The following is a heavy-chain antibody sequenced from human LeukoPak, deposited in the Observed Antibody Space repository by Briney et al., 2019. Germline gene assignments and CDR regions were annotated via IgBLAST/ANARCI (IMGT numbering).Heavy chain of an antibody. CDR2: MNPNSGDT. CDR1: GYTFARYE. Sequence: GASVKVSCKASGYTFARYEINWVRQATGQGLEWMGWMNPNSGDTGYAQEFQGRVTMTRSISISTAYMELSSLTSVDTAVYYCARRTDSSNWYAAFDIWGQGTLVTVSS. D-gene: IGHD6-13*01. V-gene: IGHV1-8*01. J-gene: IGHJ3*02. CDR3: ARRTDSSNWYAAFDI.